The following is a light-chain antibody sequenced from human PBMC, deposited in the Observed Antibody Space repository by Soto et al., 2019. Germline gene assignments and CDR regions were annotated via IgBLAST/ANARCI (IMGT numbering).Light chain of an antibody. CDR1: QSISYS. CDR2: TAS. V-gene: IGKV1-39*01. J-gene: IGKJ5*01. Sequence: DIQMTQSPSSLSASVGDRVTIVRRASQSISYSLNWYQQKPGKAPKLLIYTASSLQSGVPSRFSGSGSGTDFTLTISSLQPEDFATYYCQQTYSSPITFGQGTRLEIK. CDR3: QQTYSSPIT.